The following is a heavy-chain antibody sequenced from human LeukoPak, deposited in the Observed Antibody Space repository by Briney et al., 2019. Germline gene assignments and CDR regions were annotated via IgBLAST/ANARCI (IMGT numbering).Heavy chain of an antibody. Sequence: GGSLRLSCAASGFTFSDYYMIWIRQAPGKGLECVSYISSSGRNIYYADSVKGRFTISRDNAKNSLYLQMNSLRAEDTAVYYCARDKQVLRYFDWFDYYYYYMDVWGKGTTVTVSS. CDR3: ARDKQVLRYFDWFDYYYYYMDV. V-gene: IGHV3-11*04. CDR1: GFTFSDYY. J-gene: IGHJ6*03. CDR2: ISSSGRNI. D-gene: IGHD3-9*01.